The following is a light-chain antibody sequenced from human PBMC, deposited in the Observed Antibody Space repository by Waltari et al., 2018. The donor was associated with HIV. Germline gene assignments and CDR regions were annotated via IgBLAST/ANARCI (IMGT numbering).Light chain of an antibody. V-gene: IGLV1-44*01. CDR1: RSNTGRNI. J-gene: IGLJ3*02. CDR3: AAWDDSLNGM. Sequence: QSVLTQPPSVSGTPGQTVTIPCSGSRSNTGRNIMNWYQQLPGAAPKLLIYTNDQRPSGVPDRFSGSKSGTSASLAISGLQSADEADYYCAAWDDSLNGMFGGGTKLTVL. CDR2: TND.